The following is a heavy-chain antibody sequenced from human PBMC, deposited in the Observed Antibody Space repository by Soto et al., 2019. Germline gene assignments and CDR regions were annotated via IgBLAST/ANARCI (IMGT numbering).Heavy chain of an antibody. CDR1: GFSLSTSGVG. J-gene: IGHJ4*02. V-gene: IGHV2-5*01. D-gene: IGHD3-10*01. CDR2: IYGNDDK. CDR3: AHNSVYGSGSYSDY. Sequence: QITLKESGPTLVNPTQTLTLTCTFSGFSLSTSGVGVGGIRQPPGKALEWLALIYGNDDKRYSPSLKSRLTITKDTTKNQVVLTMTNMDPVDTASYYCAHNSVYGSGSYSDYWGQGTLVTVSS.